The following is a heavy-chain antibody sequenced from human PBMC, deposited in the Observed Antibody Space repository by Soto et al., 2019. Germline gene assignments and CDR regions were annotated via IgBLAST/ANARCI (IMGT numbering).Heavy chain of an antibody. CDR2: ISWDGGST. V-gene: IGHV3-43*01. CDR1: GFTFDDYT. Sequence: GGSLRLSCAASGFTFDDYTMHWVRQAPGKGLEWVSLISWDGGSTYYADSVKGRFTISRDNSKNSLYLQMNSLRTEDTALYYCAKVQAARPLRGSPEDYYYYYYGMDVWGQGTTVTVSS. CDR3: AKVQAARPLRGSPEDYYYYYYGMDV. D-gene: IGHD6-6*01. J-gene: IGHJ6*02.